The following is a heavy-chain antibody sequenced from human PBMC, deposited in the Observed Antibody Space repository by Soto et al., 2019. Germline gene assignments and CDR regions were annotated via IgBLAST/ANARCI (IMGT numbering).Heavy chain of an antibody. CDR3: ARVYSSLDYGIDY. D-gene: IGHD6-19*01. CDR1: GFTFSSYS. J-gene: IGHJ4*02. CDR2: VSYDGSNI. V-gene: IGHV3-30-3*01. Sequence: PGGSLRLSCAASGFTFSSYSMHWVRQAPGNGLEWVAVVSYDGSNIYYADSVKGRFTISRDNSKNTLYLQMNSLKPEDTAVYYCARVYSSLDYGIDYWGQGTLVTVSS.